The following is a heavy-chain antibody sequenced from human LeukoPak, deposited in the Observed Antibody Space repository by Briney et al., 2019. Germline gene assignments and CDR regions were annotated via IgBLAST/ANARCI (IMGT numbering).Heavy chain of an antibody. D-gene: IGHD4-17*01. CDR1: GFTSSDYY. J-gene: IGHJ4*02. Sequence: GGSLRLSCAASGFTSSDYYMSWIRQAPGKGLEWVSYISSSGSTIYYADSVKGRFTISRDNAKNSLYLQMNSLRAEDTAVYYCASLSGGDYGDYVAPGYWGQGTLVTVSS. CDR3: ASLSGGDYGDYVAPGY. CDR2: ISSSGSTI. V-gene: IGHV3-11*04.